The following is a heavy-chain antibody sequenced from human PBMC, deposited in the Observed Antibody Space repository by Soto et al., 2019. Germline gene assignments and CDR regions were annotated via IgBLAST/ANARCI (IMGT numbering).Heavy chain of an antibody. Sequence: GGSLRLSCAASGFTFSSYGMHWVRQAPGKGLEWVSVISYDGGNKYYADSVKGRFTISRDNAKNTLYLQMNSLRAEDTALYYWAKDAEYYYYYMDVWGKGTTVTVSS. CDR1: GFTFSSYG. J-gene: IGHJ6*03. V-gene: IGHV3-30*18. CDR3: AKDAEYYYYYMDV. CDR2: ISYDGGNK.